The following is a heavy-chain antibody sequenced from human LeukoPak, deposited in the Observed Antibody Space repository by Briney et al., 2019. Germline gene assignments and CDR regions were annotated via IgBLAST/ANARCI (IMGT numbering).Heavy chain of an antibody. CDR3: ARDRDSSGYFFDY. CDR1: GGSISSGGYY. V-gene: IGHV4-31*03. CDR2: IYYSGST. D-gene: IGHD3-22*01. J-gene: IGHJ4*02. Sequence: PSQTLSLTCTVSGGSISSGGYYWSWIRRHPGKGLEWIGYIYYSGSTYYNPSLKSRVTISVDTSKNQFSLKLSSVTAADTAVYYCARDRDSSGYFFDYWGQGTLVTVSS.